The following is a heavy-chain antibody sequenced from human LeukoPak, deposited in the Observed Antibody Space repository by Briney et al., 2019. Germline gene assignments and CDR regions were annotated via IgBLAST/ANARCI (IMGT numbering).Heavy chain of an antibody. D-gene: IGHD1-26*01. Sequence: GGSLRLSCAASGSTFSSYSMNWVRQAPGKGLEWVSSISSSSSYIYYADSVKGRFTISRDNAKNSLYLQMNSLRAEGTAVYYCARVSESGSHFDYWGQGTLVTVSS. V-gene: IGHV3-21*01. J-gene: IGHJ4*02. CDR2: ISSSSSYI. CDR3: ARVSESGSHFDY. CDR1: GSTFSSYS.